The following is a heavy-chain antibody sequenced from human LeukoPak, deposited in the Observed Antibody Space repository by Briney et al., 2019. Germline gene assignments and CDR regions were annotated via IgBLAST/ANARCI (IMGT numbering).Heavy chain of an antibody. CDR3: ARDSSHDWFDP. J-gene: IGHJ5*02. CDR2: IYYSGST. Sequence: PSETLSLTCTVSGGSISSSSYYWGWIRQPPGKGLEWIGSIYYSGSTYYNPSLKSRVTISVDTSKNQFSLKLSSVTAADTAVYYCARDSSHDWFDPWGQGTLVTVSS. V-gene: IGHV4-39*07. CDR1: GGSISSSSYY. D-gene: IGHD6-13*01.